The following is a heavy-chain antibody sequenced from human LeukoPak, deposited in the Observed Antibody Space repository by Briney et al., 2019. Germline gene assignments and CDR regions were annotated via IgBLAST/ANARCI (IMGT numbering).Heavy chain of an antibody. V-gene: IGHV3-48*01. CDR1: GFTFSSYS. CDR3: ARELLWFGEPTYYYYGMDV. D-gene: IGHD3-10*01. J-gene: IGHJ6*02. CDR2: ISSSSSTI. Sequence: PGGSLRLSCAASGFTFSSYSMNWVRQAPGKGLEWVSYISSSSSTIYYADSVKGRFTISRDNAKNSLYLQMNSLRAEDTAVYYCARELLWFGEPTYYYYGMDVWGQGTTVTVSS.